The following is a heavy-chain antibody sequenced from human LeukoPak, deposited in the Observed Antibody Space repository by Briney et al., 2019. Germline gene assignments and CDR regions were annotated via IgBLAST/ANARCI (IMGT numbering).Heavy chain of an antibody. CDR1: GFTFSSYA. CDR2: MTTSDT. Sequence: GGSLRLSCVASGFTFSSYAVTWVRQAPGKGLEWVSAMTTSDTYYADSVKGRFTISRDNSKNTLYLQMNSLRAEDTAVYYCARGGHFYHDAFDIWGQGTMVTVSS. CDR3: ARGGHFYHDAFDI. J-gene: IGHJ3*02. D-gene: IGHD2/OR15-2a*01. V-gene: IGHV3-23*01.